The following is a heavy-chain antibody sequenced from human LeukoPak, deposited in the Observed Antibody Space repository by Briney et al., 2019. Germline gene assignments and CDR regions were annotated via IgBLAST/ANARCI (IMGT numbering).Heavy chain of an antibody. V-gene: IGHV4-59*04. CDR1: GGSISSYY. CDR3: AGGLRGAPEYCSGGSCHPVFDAFDI. CDR2: IYHSGST. D-gene: IGHD2-15*01. J-gene: IGHJ3*02. Sequence: SETLSLTCTVSGGSISSYYWSWIRQPPGKGLEWIGYIYHSGSTYYNPSLKSRVTISVDRSKNQFSLKLSSVTAADTAVYYCAGGLRGAPEYCSGGSCHPVFDAFDIWGQGTMATVSS.